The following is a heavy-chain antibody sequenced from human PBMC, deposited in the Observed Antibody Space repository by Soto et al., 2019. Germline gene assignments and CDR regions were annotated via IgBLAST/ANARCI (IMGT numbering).Heavy chain of an antibody. D-gene: IGHD2-2*02. J-gene: IGHJ4*02. CDR2: IYYSGST. CDR3: ASLRGDIVVAPAAIDY. Sequence: SDTLSLTCTVSGGSISSSSYYWGWIRQPPGKGLEWIGSIYYSGSTYYNPSLKSRVTISVDTSKNQFSLKLSSVTAADTAVYYCASLRGDIVVAPAAIDYWGQGTLVTVSS. CDR1: GGSISSSSYY. V-gene: IGHV4-39*01.